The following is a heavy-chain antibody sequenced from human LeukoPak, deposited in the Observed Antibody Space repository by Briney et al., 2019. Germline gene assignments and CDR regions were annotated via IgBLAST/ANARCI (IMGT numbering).Heavy chain of an antibody. V-gene: IGHV1-2*02. Sequence: ASVKVSCKASGYSFTGNYMHWVRQAPGQGLEWMGWINANNGGTNYAQKFQGRVTMTRDRSINTAYMELSRLTADDTAVYYCARDRYSSNLNYYYYGMDVWGQGTAVTVSS. J-gene: IGHJ6*02. CDR2: INANNGGT. D-gene: IGHD6-13*01. CDR1: GYSFTGNY. CDR3: ARDRYSSNLNYYYYGMDV.